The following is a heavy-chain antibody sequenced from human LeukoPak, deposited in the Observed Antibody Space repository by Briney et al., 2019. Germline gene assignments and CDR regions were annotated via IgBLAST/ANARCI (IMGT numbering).Heavy chain of an antibody. CDR1: GGSISSYY. J-gene: IGHJ4*02. CDR3: AAVSVLRYFDRLDY. V-gene: IGHV4-59*01. D-gene: IGHD3-9*01. Sequence: SETLSLTCTVSGGSISSYYWSWIRQPPGKGLEWIGYIYYSGSTNYNPSLKSRVTISVDTSKNQFSLKLSSVTAADTAVYYCAAVSVLRYFDRLDYWGQGTLVTVSS. CDR2: IYYSGST.